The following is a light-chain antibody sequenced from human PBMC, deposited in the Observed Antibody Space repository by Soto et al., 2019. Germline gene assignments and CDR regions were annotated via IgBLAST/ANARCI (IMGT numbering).Light chain of an antibody. Sequence: QSVLTQPASVSGSPGQSITISCTGTSSDVGGYNHVSWYHHHPGKAPKLLIYDDSHRPSGVSNRFSGSKSGNTASLTISGLQAKDEADYYCSSYIRNSHYVFGTGTSVTV. CDR2: DDS. V-gene: IGLV2-14*03. CDR3: SSYIRNSHYV. CDR1: SSDVGGYNH. J-gene: IGLJ1*01.